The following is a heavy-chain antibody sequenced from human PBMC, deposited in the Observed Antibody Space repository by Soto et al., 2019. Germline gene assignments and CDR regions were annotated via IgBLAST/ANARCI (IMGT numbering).Heavy chain of an antibody. D-gene: IGHD4-17*01. V-gene: IGHV4-30-2*01. J-gene: IGHJ5*02. CDR3: ARTTVTTLWFDP. CDR1: GGSISSGGYS. Sequence: QLQLQESGSGLVKPSQTLSLTCAVSGGSISSGGYSWSWIRQPPGKGLEWIGYIYHSGSTYYNPALKSRXXIXVXXSKNHFSLKLSSVPAADTAVYYCARTTVTTLWFDPWGQGTLVTVSS. CDR2: IYHSGST.